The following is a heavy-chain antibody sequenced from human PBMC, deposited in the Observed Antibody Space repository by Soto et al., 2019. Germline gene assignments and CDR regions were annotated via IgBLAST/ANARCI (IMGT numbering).Heavy chain of an antibody. V-gene: IGHV3-21*04. CDR3: AKAPKTITLIRLYYFDY. D-gene: IGHD3-16*01. CDR2: ISSSSSYI. J-gene: IGHJ4*02. Sequence: LSSACVGYACSCCSLTYVCKAQGKGLEWVSSISSSSSYIYYADSVKGRFTISRDNAKNSLYLQMNSLRAEDTAVYYCAKAPKTITLIRLYYFDYWGQGTLVTVSS. CDR1: GYACSCCS.